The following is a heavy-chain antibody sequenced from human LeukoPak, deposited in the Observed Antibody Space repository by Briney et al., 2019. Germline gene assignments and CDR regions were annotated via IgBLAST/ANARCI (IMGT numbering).Heavy chain of an antibody. CDR2: INAYNGNT. CDR3: ARDTLYYDSSGYPDY. CDR1: GYTFTSYG. V-gene: IGHV1-18*01. Sequence: GASVKVSCKASGYTFTSYGISWVRQAPGQGLEWMGWINAYNGNTNYAQKLQGRVTMTTDTSTRTAYMELRSLRSDDTAVYYCARDTLYYDSSGYPDYWGQGTLVTVSS. D-gene: IGHD3-22*01. J-gene: IGHJ4*02.